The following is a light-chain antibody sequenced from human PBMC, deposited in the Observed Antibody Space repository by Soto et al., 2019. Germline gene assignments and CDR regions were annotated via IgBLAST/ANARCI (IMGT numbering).Light chain of an antibody. J-gene: IGLJ2*01. CDR1: SSNIGTNY. CDR2: SND. CDR3: AAWDDSLSGPL. V-gene: IGLV1-47*01. Sequence: QSVLTQSPSASGTPGQRVIISCSGTSSNIGTNYVYWYQQLPGTAPKVLIYSNDKRPSGVPNRFSGSKSGTSASLAISGLRSEDKADYHCAAWDDSLSGPLFGGGTKLTVL.